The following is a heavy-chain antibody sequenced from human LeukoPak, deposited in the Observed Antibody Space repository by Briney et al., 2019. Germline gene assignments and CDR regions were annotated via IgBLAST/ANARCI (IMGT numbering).Heavy chain of an antibody. CDR3: AREIADIV. CDR2: IRYDGSNK. V-gene: IGHV3-30*02. D-gene: IGHD2-15*01. CDR1: GFTFSSYG. J-gene: IGHJ3*01. Sequence: GGSLRLSCAASGFTFSSYGVHWVRQAPGKGLEWVAFIRYDGSNKYYADSVKGRFTISRDNAKNSLYLQMNSLRAEDTAVYYCAREIADIVWGQGTMVTVSS.